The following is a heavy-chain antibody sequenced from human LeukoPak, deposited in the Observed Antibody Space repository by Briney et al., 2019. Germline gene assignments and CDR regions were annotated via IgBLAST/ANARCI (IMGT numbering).Heavy chain of an antibody. CDR1: GGSISSYY. J-gene: IGHJ4*02. CDR3: ARLSQSIAARPATDY. D-gene: IGHD6-6*01. CDR2: IYYSGST. V-gene: IGHV4-59*08. Sequence: SETLSLTCTVSGGSISSYYWSWIRQTPGKGLEWIGYIYYSGSTNYNPSLKSRVTISVDTSKNQFSLKLSSVTAADTAVYYCARLSQSIAARPATDYWGQGTLVTVSS.